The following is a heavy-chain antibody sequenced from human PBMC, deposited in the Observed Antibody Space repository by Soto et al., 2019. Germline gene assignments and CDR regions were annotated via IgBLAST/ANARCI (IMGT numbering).Heavy chain of an antibody. CDR2: IIPILGIA. J-gene: IGHJ4*02. D-gene: IGHD1-26*01. V-gene: IGHV1-69*04. Sequence: SVKVSCKASGGTFSSYTISWVRQAPGQGLEWMGRIIPILGIANYAQKFQGRVTITADKSTSTAYMELSSLRSEDTAVYYCAIDGVGNTAYFGYFDYWGLGTLVTVSS. CDR1: GGTFSSYT. CDR3: AIDGVGNTAYFGYFDY.